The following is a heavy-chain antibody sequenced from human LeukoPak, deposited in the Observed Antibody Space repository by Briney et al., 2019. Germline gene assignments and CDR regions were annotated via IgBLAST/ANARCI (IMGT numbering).Heavy chain of an antibody. CDR3: ARERIAATGTNWFDP. Sequence: GGSLRLSCAASGFTFSSYAMHWVRQAPGKGLEWVAVISYDGSNKYYADSVKGRFTISRDNSKNTLYLQMNSLRAEDTAVYYCARERIAATGTNWFDPGAREPWSPSPQ. CDR2: ISYDGSNK. J-gene: IGHJ5*02. V-gene: IGHV3-30*04. D-gene: IGHD6-13*01. CDR1: GFTFSSYA.